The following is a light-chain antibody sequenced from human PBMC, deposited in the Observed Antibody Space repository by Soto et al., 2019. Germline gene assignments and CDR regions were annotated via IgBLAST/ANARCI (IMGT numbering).Light chain of an antibody. CDR3: QQYDNSTLT. J-gene: IGKJ4*01. Sequence: EIVLTQSPGTLSLSPGERATLSCRASQSVSSSFLAWYQQKPGQAPRLLIYGASSRATGIPDRFSGSGSGTDFTLTISRLEPEEFAVYYCQQYDNSTLTFGGGTKVEIK. CDR2: GAS. CDR1: QSVSSSF. V-gene: IGKV3-20*01.